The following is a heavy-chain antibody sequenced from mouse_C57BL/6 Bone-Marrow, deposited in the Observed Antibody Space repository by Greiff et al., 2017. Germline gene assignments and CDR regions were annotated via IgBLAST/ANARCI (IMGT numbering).Heavy chain of an antibody. Sequence: VHLVESGAELVRPGASVTLSCKASGYTFTDYEMHWVKQTPVHGLEWIGAIDPETGGTAYNQKFKGKAILTADKSSSTAYMELRSLTSEDSAVYYCTRQSIYWGQGTSVTVSS. CDR3: TRQSIY. D-gene: IGHD2-3*01. V-gene: IGHV1-15*01. CDR2: IDPETGGT. J-gene: IGHJ4*01. CDR1: GYTFTDYE.